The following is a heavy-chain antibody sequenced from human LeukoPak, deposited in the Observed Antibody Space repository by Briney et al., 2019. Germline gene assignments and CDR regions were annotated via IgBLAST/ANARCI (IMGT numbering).Heavy chain of an antibody. CDR1: GYTFSRHG. CDR3: ARYDSSGFDAFDI. Sequence: GASVKVSCKASGYTFSRHGISWVRQAPGQGLEWMGWISAYNGNTNYAQKLQGRVTMTTDTSTSTAYMELRSLRSDDTAVYYCARYDSSGFDAFDIWGQGTMVTVSS. J-gene: IGHJ3*02. CDR2: ISAYNGNT. D-gene: IGHD3-22*01. V-gene: IGHV1-18*01.